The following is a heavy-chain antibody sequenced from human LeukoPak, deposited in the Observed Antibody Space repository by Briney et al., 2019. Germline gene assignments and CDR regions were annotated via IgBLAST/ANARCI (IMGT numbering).Heavy chain of an antibody. J-gene: IGHJ4*02. CDR2: IYPGDSDT. CDR1: GYSFNSYW. D-gene: IGHD3-22*01. Sequence: GESLKISCKGSGYSFNSYWIGWVRQMPGNGLEWMGLIYPGDSDTRYSPSFQGQVTISADKSISTAYLQWSSLKTSDTAMYHCARRYYDSSGYSRHFDYWGQGTLVTVSS. CDR3: ARRYYDSSGYSRHFDY. V-gene: IGHV5-51*01.